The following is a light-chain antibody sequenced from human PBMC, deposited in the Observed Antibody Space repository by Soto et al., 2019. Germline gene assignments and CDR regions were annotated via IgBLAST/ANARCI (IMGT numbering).Light chain of an antibody. CDR2: DAS. CDR3: QQSYDTPYT. CDR1: QSVSSS. V-gene: IGKV3-15*01. J-gene: IGKJ2*01. Sequence: EIVMTQSPATLSVSPGDRATLSCRASQSVSSSLAWYQQIPGQAPRLLIYDASTRATGIPARFGGSGSGTEFTLTISSLQPEDFATYYCQQSYDTPYTFGQGTKLEI.